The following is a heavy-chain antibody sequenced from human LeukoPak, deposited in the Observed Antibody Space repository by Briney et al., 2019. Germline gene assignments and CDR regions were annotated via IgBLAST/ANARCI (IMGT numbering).Heavy chain of an antibody. CDR1: GNYW. CDR2: INVDGTAE. CDR3: ARDPYRFAFDI. J-gene: IGHJ3*02. Sequence: GGSLRLSCAASGNYWMHWVRQTPGQGLEWVANINVDGTAEYYVDSVKGRFTISRDNAKNSLYLQMNSLRAEDTAVYYCARDPYRFAFDIWGQGTVVLVSS. V-gene: IGHV3-7*03. D-gene: IGHD1-26*01.